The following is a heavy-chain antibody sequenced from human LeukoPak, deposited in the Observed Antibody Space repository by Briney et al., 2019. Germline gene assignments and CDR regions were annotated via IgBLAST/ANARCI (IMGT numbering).Heavy chain of an antibody. J-gene: IGHJ4*02. CDR3: AREVGVVGATCDY. CDR1: GFTFSSYE. Sequence: GGSLRLSCAASGFTFSSYEMNWVRQAPGKGLEWGSSISSSSSYIYYADSVKGRFTISRDNAENSLFLQMNSLRAEDTAVYYCAREVGVVGATCDYWGQGTLVTVSS. D-gene: IGHD1-26*01. CDR2: ISSSSSYI. V-gene: IGHV3-21*01.